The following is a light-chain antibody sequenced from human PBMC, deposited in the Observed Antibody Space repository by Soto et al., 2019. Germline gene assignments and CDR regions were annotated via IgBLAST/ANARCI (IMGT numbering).Light chain of an antibody. Sequence: QSALTQPASVSGSPGQSITISCTGTSSDVGGYNYVSWYQHHPGKAPKLMIYDVSNRPSGVSNRFSGSKSGNTASLTISGLQPEGEADYYCSSYTTSNTRQIVLGTGTKGTVL. V-gene: IGLV2-14*03. CDR2: DVS. CDR3: SSYTTSNTRQIV. CDR1: SSDVGGYNY. J-gene: IGLJ1*01.